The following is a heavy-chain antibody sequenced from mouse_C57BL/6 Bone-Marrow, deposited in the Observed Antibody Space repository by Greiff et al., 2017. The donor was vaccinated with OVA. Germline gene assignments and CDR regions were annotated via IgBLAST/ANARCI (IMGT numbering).Heavy chain of an antibody. J-gene: IGHJ2*01. CDR2: INPNNGGT. CDR3: AIWLLPYFDY. V-gene: IGHV1-26*01. CDR1: GYTFTDYY. D-gene: IGHD2-3*01. Sequence: EVQLQQSGPELVKPGASVKISCKASGYTFTDYYMNWVKQSPGKSLEWIGDINPNNGGTSYNQKFKGKATLTVDKSSSTAYMELRSLTSEDSAVYYCAIWLLPYFDYWGQGTTLTVSS.